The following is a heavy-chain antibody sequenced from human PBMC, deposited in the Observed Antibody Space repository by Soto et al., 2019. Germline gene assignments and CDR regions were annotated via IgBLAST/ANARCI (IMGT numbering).Heavy chain of an antibody. V-gene: IGHV4-31*03. CDR1: GGSISSGGYY. J-gene: IGHJ6*02. CDR2: IYYSGST. CDR3: ARDYDHSGYYYYGMDV. Sequence: PSETLSLTCTVSGGSISSGGYYWSWIRQHPGKGLEWIGYIYYSGSTYYNPSLKRRVTISVDTSKNQFSLKLSSVTAADTAVYYCARDYDHSGYYYYGMDVWGQGTTVTVSS. D-gene: IGHD3-3*01.